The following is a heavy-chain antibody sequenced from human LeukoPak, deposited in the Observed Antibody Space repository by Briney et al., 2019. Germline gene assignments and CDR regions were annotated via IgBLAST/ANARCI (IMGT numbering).Heavy chain of an antibody. J-gene: IGHJ4*02. D-gene: IGHD2-21*02. V-gene: IGHV4-59*01. CDR3: ARGAGRCGGDCYSSDS. CDR2: MYNSGST. Sequence: SETLSLTCSVSGDSISSNYWSWIRQPPGKGLEWIGYMYNSGSTNYNPSLKSRVTILVDPSKNQFSLMLSSVTAADTAVYFCARGAGRCGGDCYSSDSWGQGTLVTVSS. CDR1: GDSISSNY.